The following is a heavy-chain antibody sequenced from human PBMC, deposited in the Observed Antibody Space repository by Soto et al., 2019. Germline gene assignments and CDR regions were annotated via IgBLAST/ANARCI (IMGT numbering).Heavy chain of an antibody. J-gene: IGHJ4*02. CDR2: IYYSGST. D-gene: IGHD1-26*01. CDR1: GGSISSGGYY. CDR3: ASGAEWERPRY. Sequence: PSETLSLTCTVSGGSISSGGYYWSWIRQHPGKGLEWIGYIYYSGSTYYNPSLKSRVTIVVDTSKNQFSLRLSSVTAADTAVYYCASGAEWERPRYWGREPGSPSP. V-gene: IGHV4-31*03.